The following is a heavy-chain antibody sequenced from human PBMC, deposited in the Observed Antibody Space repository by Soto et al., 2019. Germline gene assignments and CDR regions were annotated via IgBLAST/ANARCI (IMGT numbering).Heavy chain of an antibody. D-gene: IGHD3-22*01. CDR3: TRGEYYYDSSGYHWDFDY. J-gene: IGHJ4*02. Sequence: ASVKVSCKASGYTFTSYAMHWVRQAPGQRLEWMGWINAGNGNTKYSQKFQGRVTITRDTSASTAYMELNSLKTEDTAVYYCTRGEYYYDSSGYHWDFDYWGQGTLVTVSS. CDR2: INAGNGNT. V-gene: IGHV1-3*01. CDR1: GYTFTSYA.